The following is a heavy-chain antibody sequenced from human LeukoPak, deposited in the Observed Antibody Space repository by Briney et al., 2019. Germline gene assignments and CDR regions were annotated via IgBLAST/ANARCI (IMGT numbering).Heavy chain of an antibody. D-gene: IGHD6-19*01. V-gene: IGHV3-7*01. CDR2: IKQDGSEK. J-gene: IGHJ4*02. CDR3: AKDQYSSGAL. CDR1: GFTFSSYW. Sequence: GGSLRLSCAAPGFTFSSYWMSWVRQAPGKGLEWVANIKQDGSEKYYVDSVKGRFTISRDNAKNSLYLQMNSLRAEDTAVYYCAKDQYSSGALWGQGTLVTVSS.